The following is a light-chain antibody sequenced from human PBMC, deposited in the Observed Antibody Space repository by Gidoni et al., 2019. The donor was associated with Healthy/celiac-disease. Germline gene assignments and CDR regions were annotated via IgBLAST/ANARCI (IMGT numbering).Light chain of an antibody. J-gene: IGKJ3*01. Sequence: DIQMTQSPSSLSASVGDRVTITCRASQSISSYLNWYQQKPGKAPKLLIYAASILQSGVPSRFSGSGSGTDFTLTISSLQPEDFATYYCQQSYSTPSFGPXTKVDIK. V-gene: IGKV1-39*01. CDR2: AAS. CDR3: QQSYSTPS. CDR1: QSISSY.